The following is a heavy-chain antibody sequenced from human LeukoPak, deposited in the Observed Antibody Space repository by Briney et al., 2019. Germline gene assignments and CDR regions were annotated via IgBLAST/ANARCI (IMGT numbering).Heavy chain of an antibody. D-gene: IGHD3-10*01. CDR1: GFTFSTYS. Sequence: GGSLRLSCAVSGFTFSTYSMTWVRQAPGKGVEWVSSISSSRNTYYTESVRGRFTISRDNAKNSLFLQMNSLRAEDTAVYYCAKDLKSMVRGACMDAWGQGTTVTVSS. CDR2: ISSSRNT. J-gene: IGHJ6*02. CDR3: AKDLKSMVRGACMDA. V-gene: IGHV3-21*01.